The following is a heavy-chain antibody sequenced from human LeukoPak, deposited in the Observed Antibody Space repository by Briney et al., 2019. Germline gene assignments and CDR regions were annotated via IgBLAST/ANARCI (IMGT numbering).Heavy chain of an antibody. D-gene: IGHD3-3*01. Sequence: GGSLRLSCAASGFTFSSYSMNWVRQAPGKGLEWVSSISSSSSYIYYADSVKGRFTISRDNAKNSLYLQMNSLRVEDTAVYYCARDPASGHLNYYYYYGMDVWGQGTTVTVSS. CDR3: ARDPASGHLNYYYYYGMDV. CDR2: ISSSSSYI. CDR1: GFTFSSYS. J-gene: IGHJ6*02. V-gene: IGHV3-21*01.